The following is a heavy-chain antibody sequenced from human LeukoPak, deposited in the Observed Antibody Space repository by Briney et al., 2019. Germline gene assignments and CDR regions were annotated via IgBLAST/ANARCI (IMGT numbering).Heavy chain of an antibody. CDR2: ISGMGHDI. D-gene: IGHD5-24*01. Sequence: PGGSLRLSCVVSGLSFSDSYMTWIRQTPGMGLESLAYISGMGHDIYYADSVKGRFTISRDNSKNTLYLQMNSLRAEDTAVYYCARVGYSRDGYNLPAHFDYWGQGTLVTVSS. J-gene: IGHJ4*02. V-gene: IGHV3-11*04. CDR1: GLSFSDSY. CDR3: ARVGYSRDGYNLPAHFDY.